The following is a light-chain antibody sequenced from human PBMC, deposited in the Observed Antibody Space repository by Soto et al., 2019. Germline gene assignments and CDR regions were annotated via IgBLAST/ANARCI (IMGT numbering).Light chain of an antibody. Sequence: IVLTQSPATLSLSPGERAILSCRASQSVSSYLAWYQQKPGQAPRLLIYDASNRATGVPARFRGSGAGTDFTLTISNLEPEDFAFDYWQQRSNWPYTFGQGTKLEIK. CDR2: DAS. J-gene: IGKJ2*01. V-gene: IGKV3-11*01. CDR1: QSVSSY. CDR3: QQRSNWPYT.